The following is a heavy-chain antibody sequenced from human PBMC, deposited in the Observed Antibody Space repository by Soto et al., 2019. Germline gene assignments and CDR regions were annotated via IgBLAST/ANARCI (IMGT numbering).Heavy chain of an antibody. J-gene: IGHJ4*02. CDR1: GFTFSTYT. CDR2: ISSGSDFI. D-gene: IGHD2-2*01. CDR3: TRDTVAGGLAPMDY. V-gene: IGHV3-21*01. Sequence: DVQLVESGGGLVKPGGSLRLSCAASGFTFSTYTMNWVRQAPGKGLEWVPSISSGSDFIYYADSLKGRFTVSRDNAKNSLYLQMNSLRADDTALYYCTRDTVAGGLAPMDYWGQGTLVTVSS.